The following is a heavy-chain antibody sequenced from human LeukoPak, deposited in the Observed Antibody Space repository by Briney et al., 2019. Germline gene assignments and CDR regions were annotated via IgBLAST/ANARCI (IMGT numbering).Heavy chain of an antibody. J-gene: IGHJ4*02. V-gene: IGHV3-7*01. CDR2: IIQDGSAQ. CDR3: AIDLFSCSSTSCYVY. CDR1: GFTFSSSW. D-gene: IGHD2-2*01. Sequence: GGSLRLSCAASGFTFSSSWMSWVRQAPGKGLEWVANIIQDGSAQYYVDSVKGRFTISRDNADNSLCLQMNSLRAEDTAVYYCAIDLFSCSSTSCYVYWGRGTLVTVSS.